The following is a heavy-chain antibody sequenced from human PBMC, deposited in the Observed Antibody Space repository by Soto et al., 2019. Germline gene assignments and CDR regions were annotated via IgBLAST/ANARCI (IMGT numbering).Heavy chain of an antibody. V-gene: IGHV4-59*01. CDR3: ARAYYDTSGDSLDP. CDR2: IYYSDST. J-gene: IGHJ5*02. CDR1: GGSISSYY. Sequence: QVQLQESGPGLVKPSETLSLTCTVSGGSISSYYWSWIRQPPGKGLEWIGYIYYSDSTNYNPSLKSRVIISVDTSKNQFSLRLSSVTAADTAVYYCARAYYDTSGDSLDPWGQGILVTVSS. D-gene: IGHD3-22*01.